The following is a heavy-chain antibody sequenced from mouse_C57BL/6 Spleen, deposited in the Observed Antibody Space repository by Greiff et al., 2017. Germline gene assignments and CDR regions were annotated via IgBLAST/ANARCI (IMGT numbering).Heavy chain of an antibody. Sequence: VQGVESGPELVKPGASVKISCKASGYAFSSSWMNWVKQRPGKGLEWIGRIYPGDGDTNYNGKFKGKATLTADKSSSTAYMQLSSLTSEDSAVYFCAREGGYYPLYAMDYWGQGTSVTVSS. CDR1: GYAFSSSW. D-gene: IGHD2-3*01. J-gene: IGHJ4*01. CDR3: AREGGYYPLYAMDY. V-gene: IGHV1-82*01. CDR2: IYPGDGDT.